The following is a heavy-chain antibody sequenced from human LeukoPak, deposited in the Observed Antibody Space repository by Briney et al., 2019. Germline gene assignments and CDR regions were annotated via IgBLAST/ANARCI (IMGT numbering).Heavy chain of an antibody. J-gene: IGHJ4*02. D-gene: IGHD5-24*01. V-gene: IGHV3-30-3*01. Sequence: GGSLRLSCGASGFTFSSYAMHWVRQAPGKGLEWVAVISYDGSNKYYADSVKGRFTISRDNSKNTLYLQMNSLRAEDTAVYYCARDRDDYGDYWGQGTLVTVSS. CDR2: ISYDGSNK. CDR1: GFTFSSYA. CDR3: ARDRDDYGDY.